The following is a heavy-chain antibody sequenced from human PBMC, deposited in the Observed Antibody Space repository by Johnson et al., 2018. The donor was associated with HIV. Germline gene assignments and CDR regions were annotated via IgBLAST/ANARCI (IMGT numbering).Heavy chain of an antibody. CDR1: GFTFSSYA. Sequence: QVQLVESGGGVVQPGRSLRLSCAASGFTFSSYAMHWVRQAPGKGLEWVAVVSYDSSNKYYADSVKGRFTISRDNSKNTLYLQMNSLRAEDTAVYYCARDRVWFGELYAFDIWGQGTMVTVSS. V-gene: IGHV3-30*04. CDR3: ARDRVWFGELYAFDI. CDR2: VSYDSSNK. D-gene: IGHD3-10*01. J-gene: IGHJ3*02.